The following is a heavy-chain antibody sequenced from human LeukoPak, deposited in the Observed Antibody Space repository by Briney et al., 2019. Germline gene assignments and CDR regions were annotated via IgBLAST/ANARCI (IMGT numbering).Heavy chain of an antibody. CDR2: INNSGNTI. CDR3: ARDDTVTRVPFDY. D-gene: IGHD4-17*01. V-gene: IGHV3-48*03. Sequence: GGSLRLSCIASGFTFSSYEMNWVRQAPGKGLEWVSYINNSGNTIYYADSVKGRFTISRDNAKNSLHLQMNSLRVDDTAVYYCARDDTVTRVPFDYWGQGTLVTVSS. J-gene: IGHJ4*02. CDR1: GFTFSSYE.